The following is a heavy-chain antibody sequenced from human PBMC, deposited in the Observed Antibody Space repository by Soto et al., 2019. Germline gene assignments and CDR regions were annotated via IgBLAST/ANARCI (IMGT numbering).Heavy chain of an antibody. J-gene: IGHJ3*02. CDR2: IKSKTDGGTT. Sequence: GGSLRLSCAASGFTFINAWMSWVRQAPGKGLEWVGRIKSKTDGGTTDYAAPVKGRFTISRDDSKNTLYLQMNSLKTEDTAVYYCTTTPLVLRYFDSNAFDIWGQGTMVTVSS. CDR3: TTTPLVLRYFDSNAFDI. D-gene: IGHD3-9*01. CDR1: GFTFINAW. V-gene: IGHV3-15*01.